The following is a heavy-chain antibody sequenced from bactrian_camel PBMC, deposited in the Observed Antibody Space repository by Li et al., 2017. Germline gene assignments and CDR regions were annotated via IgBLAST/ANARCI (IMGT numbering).Heavy chain of an antibody. J-gene: IGHJ4*01. D-gene: IGHD3*01. V-gene: IGHV3S40*01. CDR2: INARGGNT. Sequence: VQLVESGGDLVQPGGSLTLSCVGSGFAFNTYSMSWVRQPPGKGLEWVSGINARGGNTHYADSVAGRFTISRDNAKDTLYLQMNSLKIEDTAVYYCALGSSRQATMTARGKGTQVTVS. CDR1: GFAFNTYS.